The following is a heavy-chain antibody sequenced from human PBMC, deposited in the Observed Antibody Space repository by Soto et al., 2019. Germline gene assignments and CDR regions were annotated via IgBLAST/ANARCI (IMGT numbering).Heavy chain of an antibody. CDR3: TRDTYSFLICFSFSSTSGNYTLVLDAAVPVYF. CDR1: RFTFSSYW. CDR2: INSDGSST. J-gene: IGHJ6*01. D-gene: IGHD1-7*01. V-gene: IGHV3-74*01. Sequence: PGGNPRLSCAAPRFTFSSYWMHWVRQAPGKEMVWVSRINSDGSSTSYADSVKGRFTISSANAKNTVYLKMNSLSPEDKAVDRSTRDTYSFLICFSFSSTSGNYTLVLDAAVPVYFWG.